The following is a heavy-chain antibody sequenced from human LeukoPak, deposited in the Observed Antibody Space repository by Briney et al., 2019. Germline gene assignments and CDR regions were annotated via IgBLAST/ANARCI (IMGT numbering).Heavy chain of an antibody. D-gene: IGHD3-3*01. CDR2: INHSGST. CDR3: ARALRDDFWSGYPDAFDI. J-gene: IGHJ3*02. CDR1: GGSFSGYY. Sequence: SETLSLTCAVYGGSFSGYYWSWIRQPPGKGLEWIGEINHSGSTNYNPSPKSRVTISVDTSKNQFSLKLSSVTAADTAVYYCARALRDDFWSGYPDAFDIWGQGTMVTVSS. V-gene: IGHV4-34*01.